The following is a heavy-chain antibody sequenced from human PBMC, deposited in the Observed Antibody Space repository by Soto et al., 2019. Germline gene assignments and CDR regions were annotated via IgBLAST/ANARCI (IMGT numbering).Heavy chain of an antibody. D-gene: IGHD2-15*01. V-gene: IGHV1-69*13. Sequence: SVKVSCKASGGTFSSYAISWVRQAPGQGLEWMGGIIPIFGTANYAQKFQGRVTITADESTSTAYMELSSLRSEDTAVYYCARDPGYCSGGSCYSIMRYWGQGTLVTVSS. CDR1: GGTFSSYA. J-gene: IGHJ4*02. CDR2: IIPIFGTA. CDR3: ARDPGYCSGGSCYSIMRY.